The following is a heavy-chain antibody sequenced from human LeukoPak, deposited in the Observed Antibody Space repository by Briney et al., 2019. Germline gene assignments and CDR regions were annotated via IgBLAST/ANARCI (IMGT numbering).Heavy chain of an antibody. J-gene: IGHJ4*02. V-gene: IGHV1-69*13. CDR3: ARVDTIYQFDY. Sequence: ASVKVSCKASGGTFSSYAISWVRQAPGQGLEWMGGIIPIFGTANYAQKFQGRVTITADESTSTAYMELSSLRSDDTAVYYCARVDTIYQFDYWGQGTLVTVSS. CDR2: IIPIFGTA. D-gene: IGHD3-3*01. CDR1: GGTFSSYA.